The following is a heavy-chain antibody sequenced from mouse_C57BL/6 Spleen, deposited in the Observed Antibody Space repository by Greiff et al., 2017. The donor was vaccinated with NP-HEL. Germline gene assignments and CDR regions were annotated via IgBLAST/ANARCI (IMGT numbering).Heavy chain of an antibody. CDR3: ASYDYGSSPWFAY. V-gene: IGHV7-3*01. J-gene: IGHJ3*01. Sequence: EVNLVESGGGLVQPGGSLSLSCAASGFTFTDYYMSWVRQPPGKALEWLGFIRNKANGYTTEYSASVKGRFTISRDNSQSILYLQMNALRAEDSATYYCASYDYGSSPWFAYWGQGTLVTVSA. CDR2: IRNKANGYTT. D-gene: IGHD1-1*01. CDR1: GFTFTDYY.